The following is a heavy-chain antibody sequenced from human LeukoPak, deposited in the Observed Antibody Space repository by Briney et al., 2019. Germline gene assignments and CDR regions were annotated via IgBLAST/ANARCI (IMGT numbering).Heavy chain of an antibody. J-gene: IGHJ4*02. CDR3: GRPARRYFYSSSWYFDY. CDR2: IYPGNSDT. V-gene: IGHV5-51*01. Sequence: GESLKISCKGSGYSFTSYWIGWVRQMPGKGLEWMGIIYPGNSDTRYSPSFQGQVTIPADKSISTAYLQWSSLKASDTSMYSCGRPARRYFYSSSWYFDYWGQGTLVTVSS. D-gene: IGHD6-13*01. CDR1: GYSFTSYW.